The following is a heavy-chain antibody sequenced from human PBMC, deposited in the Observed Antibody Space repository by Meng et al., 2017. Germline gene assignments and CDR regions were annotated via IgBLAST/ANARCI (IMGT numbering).Heavy chain of an antibody. CDR1: GGSISSGSYY. CDR3: ARGLQPITMVRGVIAALYAFDI. CDR2: IYTSGST. V-gene: IGHV4-61*02. Sequence: SETLSLTCTVSGGSISSGSYYWSWIRQPAGKGLEWIGRIYTSGSTNYNPSLKSRVTISVDTSKNQFSLKLSSVTAADTAVYYCARGLQPITMVRGVIAALYAFDIWGQGTMVTVSS. J-gene: IGHJ3*02. D-gene: IGHD3-10*01.